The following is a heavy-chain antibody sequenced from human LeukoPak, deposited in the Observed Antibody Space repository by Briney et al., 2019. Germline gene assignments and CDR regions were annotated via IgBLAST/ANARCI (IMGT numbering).Heavy chain of an antibody. Sequence: GSLRLSCAVSGFRFSNYWMTWVRQAPGKGLEWVANIKHDGSGPSYLDSVKGRFTISRDNARNLLSLQMSGLRVEDTAVYYCARAREITVTGTHYFDSWGQGTLVTVSS. V-gene: IGHV3-7*01. D-gene: IGHD6-19*01. CDR3: ARAREITVTGTHYFDS. CDR1: GFRFSNYW. CDR2: IKHDGSGP. J-gene: IGHJ4*02.